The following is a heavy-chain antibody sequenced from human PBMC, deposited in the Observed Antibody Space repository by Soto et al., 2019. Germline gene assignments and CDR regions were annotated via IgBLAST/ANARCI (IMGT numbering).Heavy chain of an antibody. D-gene: IGHD3-16*02. J-gene: IGHJ4*02. CDR3: ARGGPVKGELSSDY. CDR1: GYTFTSYD. CDR2: MNPNSGNT. Sequence: GASVKVSCKASGYTFTSYDINWVRQATGQGLEWMGWMNPNSGNTGYAQKFQDRVTMTRNTSISTAYMELSSLRSEDTAVYYCARGGPVKGELSSDYWGQGTLVTVSS. V-gene: IGHV1-8*01.